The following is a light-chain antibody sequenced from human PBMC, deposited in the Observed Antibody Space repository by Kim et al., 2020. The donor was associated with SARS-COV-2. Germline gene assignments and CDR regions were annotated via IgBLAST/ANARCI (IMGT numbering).Light chain of an antibody. CDR3: QQYGSSSWT. V-gene: IGKV3-20*01. CDR2: GAS. Sequence: PGERATRSCRASQSVSSSYLAWYQQKPGQAPRLLIYGASSRATGIPDRFSGSGSGTDFTLTISRLEPEDFAVYYCQQYGSSSWTFGQGTKVDIK. CDR1: QSVSSSY. J-gene: IGKJ1*01.